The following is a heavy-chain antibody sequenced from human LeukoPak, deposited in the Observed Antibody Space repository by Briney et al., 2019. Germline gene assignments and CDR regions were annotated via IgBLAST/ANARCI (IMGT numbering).Heavy chain of an antibody. CDR1: GGSISSYH. V-gene: IGHV4-59*01. J-gene: IGHJ3*02. CDR3: ARGNSGYDYAFDI. D-gene: IGHD5-12*01. CDR2: IYSSGGT. Sequence: SETLSLTCTVSGGSISSYHWSWIRQPPGKGLQWIGFIYSSGGTNYNPSLKSRVTISLDTSKNQFSLRVSSVTSADTAVYYCARGNSGYDYAFDIWGQGTMVTVSS.